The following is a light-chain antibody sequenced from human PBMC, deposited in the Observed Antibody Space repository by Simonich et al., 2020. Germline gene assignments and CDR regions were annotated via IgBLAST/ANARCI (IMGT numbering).Light chain of an antibody. J-gene: IGLJ3*02. V-gene: IGLV1-47*01. CDR3: AAWDDSLSGWV. CDR2: RNN. Sequence: QSVLTQPPSASGTPGQRVTISCYGSSSNIGRNYVYWYQQLPGTAPKLLIYRNNTRPSGVPDRFSGSKSGTSASLAISGLRSEDEADYYCAAWDDSLSGWVFGGGTKLTVL. CDR1: SSNIGRNY.